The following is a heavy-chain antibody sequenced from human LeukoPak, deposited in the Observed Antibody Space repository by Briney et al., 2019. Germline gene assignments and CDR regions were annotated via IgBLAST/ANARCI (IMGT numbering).Heavy chain of an antibody. Sequence: GGSLRLSCAASGFTFSSYWMSWVRQAPGKGLEWVASIKQDGSEKYCVDSVKGRFTISRDNAKNSLYLQMNSLRAEDTALYYCARAPGEGWFDPWGQGTLVTVSS. CDR2: IKQDGSEK. CDR1: GFTFSSYW. J-gene: IGHJ5*02. D-gene: IGHD4-17*01. V-gene: IGHV3-7*01. CDR3: ARAPGEGWFDP.